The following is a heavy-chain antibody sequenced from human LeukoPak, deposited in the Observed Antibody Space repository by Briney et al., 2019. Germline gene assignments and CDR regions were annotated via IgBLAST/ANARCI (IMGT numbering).Heavy chain of an antibody. D-gene: IGHD3-16*01. V-gene: IGHV3-74*01. CDR3: AKGPYDYVWGTPIDY. CDR2: INSDGSST. J-gene: IGHJ4*02. Sequence: PGGSLRLSCAASGFTFSSYWMHWVRQAPGKRLVWVSRINSDGSSTSYADSVKGRFTISRDNAKNTLYLQMNSLRAEDTAVYYCAKGPYDYVWGTPIDYWGQGTPVTVSS. CDR1: GFTFSSYW.